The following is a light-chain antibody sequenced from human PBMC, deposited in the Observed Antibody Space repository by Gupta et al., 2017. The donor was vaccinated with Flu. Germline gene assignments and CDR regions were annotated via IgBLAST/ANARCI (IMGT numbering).Light chain of an antibody. V-gene: IGKV4-1*01. CDR2: WAS. J-gene: IGKJ4*01. CDR3: QHYYTTSLT. Sequence: SPGERATINCKSSQSLLYNPNNKNYLAWYQKKPGQPPKALIYWASTRDSGVPDRFSGNESGTDFTLTISNLQAEDVAVYYCQHYYTTSLTFGGGTRVEIK. CDR1: QSLLYNPNNKNY.